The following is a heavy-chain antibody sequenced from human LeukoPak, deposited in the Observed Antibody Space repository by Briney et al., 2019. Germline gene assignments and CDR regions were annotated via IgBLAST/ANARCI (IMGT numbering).Heavy chain of an antibody. CDR1: GDSVSSNSDA. V-gene: IGHV6-1*01. CDR3: ARDSRADNWFDP. CDR2: TYYRSKWYN. J-gene: IGHJ5*02. Sequence: SETLSLTCAISGDSVSSNSDAWNWIRQSPSRGREWLGRTYYRSKWYNDYAVSVKSRITIHPDTSKNQFSLQLNSVTPEDTAVYYCARDSRADNWFDPWGQGTLVSVSS.